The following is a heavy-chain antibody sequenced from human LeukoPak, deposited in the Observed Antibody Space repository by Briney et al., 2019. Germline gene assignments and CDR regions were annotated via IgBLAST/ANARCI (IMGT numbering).Heavy chain of an antibody. Sequence: PVKVSCKASGYTFTSYAMNWVRQAPGQGLEWMGWINTNTGNPTYAQGFTGRFVFSLDTSVSTAYLQISSLKAEDTAVYYCAREEDILTGYWYNWFDPWGQGTLVTVSS. CDR2: INTNTGNP. CDR3: AREEDILTGYWYNWFDP. D-gene: IGHD3-9*01. V-gene: IGHV7-4-1*02. CDR1: GYTFTSYA. J-gene: IGHJ5*02.